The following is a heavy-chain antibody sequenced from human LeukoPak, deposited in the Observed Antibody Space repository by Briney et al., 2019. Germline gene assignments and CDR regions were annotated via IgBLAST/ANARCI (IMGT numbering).Heavy chain of an antibody. J-gene: IGHJ6*03. CDR2: INHSGST. CDR1: GGSFGGYY. CDR3: ARPYYGSGSSYYYMDV. Sequence: SETLSLTCAVYGGSFGGYYWSWIRQPPGKGLEWIGEINHSGSTNYNPSLKSRVTISVDTSKNQFSLKLSSVTAADTAVYYCARPYYGSGSSYYYMDVWGKGTTVTVSS. D-gene: IGHD3-10*01. V-gene: IGHV4-34*01.